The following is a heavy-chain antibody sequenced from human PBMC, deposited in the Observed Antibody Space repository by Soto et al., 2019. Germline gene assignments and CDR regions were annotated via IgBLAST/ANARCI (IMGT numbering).Heavy chain of an antibody. Sequence: QVQLVESGGGVVQPGRSLRLSCAASGFTFSSYAMHWVRQAPGKGLEWVAVISSDGSNKYYADSVKGRFTISRDNSKNTLYLQMNSLSAEDTAVYYCARGPVASLTYWGQGTLATVSS. J-gene: IGHJ4*02. V-gene: IGHV3-30-3*01. CDR2: ISSDGSNK. CDR3: ARGPVASLTY. CDR1: GFTFSSYA. D-gene: IGHD3-3*02.